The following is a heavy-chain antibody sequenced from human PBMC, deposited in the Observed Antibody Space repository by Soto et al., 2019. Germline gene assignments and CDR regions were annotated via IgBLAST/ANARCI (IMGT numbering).Heavy chain of an antibody. CDR3: ARVRDGRPSDYYYGMDV. Sequence: PGGSLRLSFAASGFTFSSYSMNWVRQAPGKGLEWVSSISSSSSYIYYADSVKGRFTISRDNAKNSLYLQMNSLRAEDTAVYYCARVRDGRPSDYYYGMDVWGQGTTVTVSS. CDR2: ISSSSSYI. CDR1: GFTFSSYS. J-gene: IGHJ6*02. V-gene: IGHV3-21*01. D-gene: IGHD1-26*01.